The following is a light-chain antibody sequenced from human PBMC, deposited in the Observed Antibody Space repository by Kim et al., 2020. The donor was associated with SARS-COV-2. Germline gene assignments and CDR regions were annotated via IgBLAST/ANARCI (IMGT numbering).Light chain of an antibody. CDR3: QQRSNWLT. CDR1: RSVSSY. CDR2: DAS. J-gene: IGKJ4*01. V-gene: IGKV3-11*01. Sequence: SWSRGKRATLSCRASRSVSSYIAWYQQKPGQAPRLLIYDASNRATGIPARFSGSGSGTDFTLTISSLEPEDFAVYYCQQRSNWLTFGGGTKVDIK.